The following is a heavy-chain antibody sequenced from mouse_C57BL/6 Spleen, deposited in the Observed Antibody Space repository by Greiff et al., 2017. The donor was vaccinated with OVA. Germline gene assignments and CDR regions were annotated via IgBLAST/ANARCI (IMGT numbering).Heavy chain of an antibody. Sequence: EVQLVESGGGLVKPGGSLKLSCAASGFTFSSYAMSWVRQTPEKRLEGVATISDGGSYTYYPDNVKGRFTISRDNAKNNLYLQMSHLKSEDTAMYYCAREGYAMDYWGQGTSVTVSS. CDR2: ISDGGSYT. CDR1: GFTFSSYA. J-gene: IGHJ4*01. CDR3: AREGYAMDY. V-gene: IGHV5-4*01.